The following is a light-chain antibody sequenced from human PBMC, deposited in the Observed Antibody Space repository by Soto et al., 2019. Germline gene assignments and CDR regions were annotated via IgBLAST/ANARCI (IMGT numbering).Light chain of an antibody. Sequence: ELVLTQSPATLSLSPGERATLSCRASQSVSSYLAWYQQKPGQAPRLLIYDASNRATGIPARFSGSGSGTDFTLTISSLEHEAFAVYYCQQRSNWPRRTFGGGTKVEIK. CDR1: QSVSSY. CDR2: DAS. CDR3: QQRSNWPRRT. V-gene: IGKV3-11*01. J-gene: IGKJ4*01.